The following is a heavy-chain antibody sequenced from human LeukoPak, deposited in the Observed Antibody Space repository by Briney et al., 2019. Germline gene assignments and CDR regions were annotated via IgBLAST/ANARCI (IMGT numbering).Heavy chain of an antibody. CDR3: ARAQHGDYEDY. J-gene: IGHJ4*02. V-gene: IGHV1-18*04. D-gene: IGHD4-17*01. CDR2: ISAYNGNT. CDR1: GYTFTSYY. Sequence: GASVKVSCKASGYTFTSYYMHWVRQAPGQGLEWMGWISAYNGNTNYAQKLQGRVTMTTDTSTSTAYMELRSLRSDDTAVYYCARAQHGDYEDYWGQGTLVTVSS.